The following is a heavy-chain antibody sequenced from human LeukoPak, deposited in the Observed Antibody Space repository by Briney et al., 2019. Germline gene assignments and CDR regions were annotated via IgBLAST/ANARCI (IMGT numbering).Heavy chain of an antibody. D-gene: IGHD1-26*01. V-gene: IGHV3-48*03. J-gene: IGHJ4*02. Sequence: AGGSLRLSCAASGFTFSSYSMNWVRQAPGKGLEWVSYISSSGSTIYYADSVKGRFTISRDNAKNSLYLQMNSLRAEDTAVYYCARVGAAVTLDYWGQGTLVTVSS. CDR2: ISSSGSTI. CDR1: GFTFSSYS. CDR3: ARVGAAVTLDY.